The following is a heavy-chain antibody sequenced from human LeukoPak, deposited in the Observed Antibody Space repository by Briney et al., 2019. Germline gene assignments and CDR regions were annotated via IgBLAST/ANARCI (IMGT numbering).Heavy chain of an antibody. CDR1: GGSISSGSCY. CDR3: ARFVWFGEYYFDY. Sequence: PSETLSLTCTVSGGSISSGSCYWSWIRQPAGKGLEWIGRIYTSGSTNYNPSLKSRVTISVDTSKNQFSLKLSSVTAADTAVYYCARFVWFGEYYFDYWGQGTLVTVSS. D-gene: IGHD3-10*01. CDR2: IYTSGST. J-gene: IGHJ4*02. V-gene: IGHV4-61*02.